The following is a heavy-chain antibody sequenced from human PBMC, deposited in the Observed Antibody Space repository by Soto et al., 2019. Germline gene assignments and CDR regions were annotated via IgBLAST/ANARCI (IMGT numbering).Heavy chain of an antibody. D-gene: IGHD3-16*01. J-gene: IGHJ4*02. CDR2: TSYDGSNT. Sequence: QVQLVESGGGVVQPGTSLRLSCVGSGFTFRSFVIHWVRQAPGKGLEGVALTSYDGSNTYYDDSVKGRFTISRDNSRNTVDLQMDSLRLEATALYYCARWGTTGGLDVWSQGTLVSVSS. CDR1: GFTFRSFV. V-gene: IGHV3-30*19. CDR3: ARWGTTGGLDV.